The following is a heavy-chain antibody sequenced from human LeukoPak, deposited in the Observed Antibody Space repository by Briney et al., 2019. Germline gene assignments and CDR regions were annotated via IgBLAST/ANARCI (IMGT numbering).Heavy chain of an antibody. CDR2: IYYSGST. D-gene: IGHD2-2*01. V-gene: IGHV4-30-4*08. Sequence: TSETLSLTCTVSGGSISSGDYYWSWIRQPPGKGLEWIGYIYYSGSTYYNPSLKSRVTISVDTSKNQFSLKLSSVTAADTAVYYCARYGISLGYCSSTSCPTPDAFDIWGQGTMVTVSS. CDR3: ARYGISLGYCSSTSCPTPDAFDI. CDR1: GGSISSGDYY. J-gene: IGHJ3*02.